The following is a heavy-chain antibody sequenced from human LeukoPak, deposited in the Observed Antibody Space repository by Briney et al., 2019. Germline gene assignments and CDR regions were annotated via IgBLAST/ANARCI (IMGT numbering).Heavy chain of an antibody. J-gene: IGHJ4*02. CDR1: GGSINNYY. V-gene: IGHV4-4*07. CDR3: ARGNTALGY. D-gene: IGHD2-2*02. CDR2: IYTTGST. Sequence: PSETLSLTCTVSGGSINNYYWSWIRQPAGKGLEWIGRIYTTGSTNYNPSLKSRITISVDTSKNQFSLKLSSVTTADTAVYYCARGNTALGYWGQGTLVTVSS.